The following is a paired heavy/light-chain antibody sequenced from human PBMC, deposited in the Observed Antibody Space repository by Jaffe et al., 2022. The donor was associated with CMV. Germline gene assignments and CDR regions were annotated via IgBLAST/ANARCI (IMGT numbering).Heavy chain of an antibody. CDR1: GGSIRSYY. Sequence: QVQLQESGPGLVKPSETLSLTCTVSGGSIRSYYWSWIRQPPGKGLEWIGYIYYSGSTNYNPSLKSRVTMSVDTSKQFSLKLSSVTAADTAVYYCARLLPTTITDPEVFDPWGQGTLVTVSS. CDR2: IYYSGST. CDR3: ARLLPTTITDPEVFDP. J-gene: IGHJ5*02. D-gene: IGHD4-4*01. V-gene: IGHV4-59*01.
Light chain of an antibody. Sequence: EIVMTQSPATLSVSPGERATLSCRASQSVSSNLAWYQQKPGQAPRLLIYGASTRATGIPARFSGSGSGTEFTLTIISLQSEDFAVYYCQQYNNWPPYTFGQGTKLEIK. J-gene: IGKJ2*01. CDR2: GAS. CDR1: QSVSSN. V-gene: IGKV3-15*01. CDR3: QQYNNWPPYT.